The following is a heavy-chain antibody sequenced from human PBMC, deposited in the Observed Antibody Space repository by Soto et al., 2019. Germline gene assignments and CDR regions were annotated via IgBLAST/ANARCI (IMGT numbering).Heavy chain of an antibody. CDR1: GFAFSNYG. V-gene: IGHV3-33*01. D-gene: IGHD6-13*01. CDR2: IWSDGTKK. J-gene: IGHJ4*02. CDR3: ARDWWEEPAGKETVSQFDY. Sequence: QVHLVESVGGVVQPGRSLTLSCTASGFAFSNYGIHWVRQAPGRGLEWVAVIWSDGTKKFYAGSVRGRFTISRDNSMNTIYLQMNSLRAEDTAVYYCARDWWEEPAGKETVSQFDYWGQGTLVTVSS.